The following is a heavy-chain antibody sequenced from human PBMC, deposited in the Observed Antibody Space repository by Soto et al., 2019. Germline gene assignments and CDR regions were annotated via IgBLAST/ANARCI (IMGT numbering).Heavy chain of an antibody. CDR2: IKEDGSEK. Sequence: GGSLRLSCAASGFTFSRYWMSWVRQAPGKRLEWVANIKEDGSEKHYVDSVKSRFTISRDNAKNSLYLQMNSLRAEDTAVYYCARAPSVSVWFDPWGQGTPVTVSS. V-gene: IGHV3-7*01. J-gene: IGHJ5*02. CDR1: GFTFSRYW. CDR3: ARAPSVSVWFDP. D-gene: IGHD3-10*01.